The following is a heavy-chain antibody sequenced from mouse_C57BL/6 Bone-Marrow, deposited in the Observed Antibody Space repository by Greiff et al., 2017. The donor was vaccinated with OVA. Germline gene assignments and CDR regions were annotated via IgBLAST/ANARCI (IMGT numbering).Heavy chain of an antibody. CDR2: IHPNSGST. Sequence: QVQLQQPGAELVKPGASVKLSCKASGYTFTSYWMHWVKQRPGQGLEWIGMIHPNSGSTNYNEKFKSKATLTVDKSSSTAYMQLSSLTSEDSAVYYCAREDWDRDWYFDVWGTGTTVTVSS. CDR3: AREDWDRDWYFDV. V-gene: IGHV1-64*01. J-gene: IGHJ1*03. CDR1: GYTFTSYW. D-gene: IGHD4-1*01.